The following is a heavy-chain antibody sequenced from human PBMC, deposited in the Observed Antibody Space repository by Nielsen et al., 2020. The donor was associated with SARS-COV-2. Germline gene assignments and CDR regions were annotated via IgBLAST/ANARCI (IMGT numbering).Heavy chain of an antibody. CDR2: ISYDGNNK. J-gene: IGHJ6*02. CDR3: ARANRGNYFYYGMDV. D-gene: IGHD3-16*01. CDR1: GFSFSDYA. Sequence: GESLKISCAASGFSFSDYALHWVRQAPGKGLEWVSFISYDGNNKYHADSVKGRFTISRDNSRNSLYLQMNDLRPEDTAVYYCARANRGNYFYYGMDVWGQGTTVTVSS. V-gene: IGHV3-30*04.